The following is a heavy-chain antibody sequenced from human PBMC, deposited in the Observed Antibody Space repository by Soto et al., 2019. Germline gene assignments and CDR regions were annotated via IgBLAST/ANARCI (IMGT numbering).Heavy chain of an antibody. CDR3: ARDHFAYGFDY. V-gene: IGHV3-33*01. D-gene: IGHD4-17*01. CDR2: IWYDESNK. CDR1: GFTFSSHG. Sequence: GGSLRLSCAASGFTFSSHGMHWVRQAPGKGLEWVAVIWYDESNKYYADSVKGRFTISRDNSKSTLNLQMNSLRAEDTAVYYCARDHFAYGFDYWGQGTLVTVSS. J-gene: IGHJ4*01.